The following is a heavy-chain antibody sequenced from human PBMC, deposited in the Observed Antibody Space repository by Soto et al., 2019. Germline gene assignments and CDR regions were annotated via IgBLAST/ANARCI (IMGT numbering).Heavy chain of an antibody. CDR3: AKDRRVAAGLFDY. J-gene: IGHJ4*02. D-gene: IGHD6-13*01. CDR1: GFTFSSYA. CDR2: ISGSGGST. Sequence: GGSLRLSCAASGFTFSSYAMSCVRQAPGKGLEWVSAISGSGGSTYYADSVKGRFTISRDNSKNTLYLQMNSLRAEDTAVYYCAKDRRVAAGLFDYWGQRTLVTVSS. V-gene: IGHV3-23*01.